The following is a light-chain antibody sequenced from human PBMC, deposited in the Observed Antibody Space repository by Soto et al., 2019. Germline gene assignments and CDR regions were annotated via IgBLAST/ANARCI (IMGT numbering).Light chain of an antibody. J-gene: IGKJ2*01. V-gene: IGKV3-20*01. CDR1: QRVSSNY. CDR2: GAS. Sequence: EIVLTQSPGTLSLSPGERATLSCRASQRVSSNYLAWYQHKHGQTPRLLIYGASSRATGIPDRFSGSGSGTDFTLTISRLEPEDFAVYYCQQYGSSPYTFGQGTKLEIK. CDR3: QQYGSSPYT.